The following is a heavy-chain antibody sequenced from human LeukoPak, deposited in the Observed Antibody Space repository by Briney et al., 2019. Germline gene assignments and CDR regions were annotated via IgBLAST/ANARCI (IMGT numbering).Heavy chain of an antibody. Sequence: PSETLSLACTVSGGSISSYYWSWIRQPAGKGLEWIGRIYTSGSTNYNPSLKSRDTMSVDTSKNQFSLKLSSVTAADTAVYYCARDAYSSSWYYFDYWGQGTLVTVSS. CDR3: ARDAYSSSWYYFDY. V-gene: IGHV4-4*07. CDR2: IYTSGST. CDR1: GGSISSYY. J-gene: IGHJ4*02. D-gene: IGHD6-13*01.